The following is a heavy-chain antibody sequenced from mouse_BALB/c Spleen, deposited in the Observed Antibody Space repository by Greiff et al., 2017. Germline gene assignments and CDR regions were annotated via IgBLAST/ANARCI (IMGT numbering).Heavy chain of an antibody. CDR2: ISNGGGST. CDR1: GFTFSSYT. Sequence: EVKLVESGGGLVQPGGSLKLSCAASGFTFSSYTMSWVRQTPEKRLEWVAYISNGGGSTYYPDTVKGRFTLSRDNAKNTLYLQMSSLKSEDTAMYYWARLYYGSSYYCDYWGQGTTLTVSS. V-gene: IGHV5-12-2*01. CDR3: ARLYYGSSYYCDY. D-gene: IGHD1-1*01. J-gene: IGHJ2*01.